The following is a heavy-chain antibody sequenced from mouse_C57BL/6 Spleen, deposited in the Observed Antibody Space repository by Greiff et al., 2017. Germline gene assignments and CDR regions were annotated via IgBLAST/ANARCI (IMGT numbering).Heavy chain of an antibody. J-gene: IGHJ2*01. Sequence: QVQLQQPGVELVLPGASVKLSCKASGYTFTSYWMHWVKQRPGQGLEWIGEIDPSDSYTNYNQKFNGKSTLTVDKSSSTAYMQLSSLTSEDAAVYYCARRGWLPLRPFDYWGQGTTLTVSS. CDR3: ARRGWLPLRPFDY. V-gene: IGHV1-69*01. CDR2: IDPSDSYT. D-gene: IGHD2-3*01. CDR1: GYTFTSYW.